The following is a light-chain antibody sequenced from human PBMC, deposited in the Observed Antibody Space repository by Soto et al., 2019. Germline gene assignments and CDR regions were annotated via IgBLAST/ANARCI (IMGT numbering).Light chain of an antibody. Sequence: DIHMTKSPSSLSASVGARVTITCWASQGISNYLAWYQQKPGKVPKLLIYAASTLQSGVPSRFSGSGSGTDFTLTISSLQPEDVATYYCQKYNSAPLTFGGGTKVDIK. CDR1: QGISNY. CDR3: QKYNSAPLT. J-gene: IGKJ4*01. CDR2: AAS. V-gene: IGKV1-27*01.